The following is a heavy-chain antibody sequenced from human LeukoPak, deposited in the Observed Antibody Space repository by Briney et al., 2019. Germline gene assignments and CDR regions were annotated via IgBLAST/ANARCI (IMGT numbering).Heavy chain of an antibody. CDR3: SRHGYYYGSSGDGN. CDR2: IRDKANSYAT. V-gene: IGHV3-73*01. Sequence: PGGSLRLSCAASGFTFSGSAIHWVRQASGKGLEWVGRIRDKANSYATAYAASLKGRFTISRDDSKNTAYPQMNSLKTEDTAVYYCSRHGYYYGSSGDGNWGQGTLVTVSS. J-gene: IGHJ4*02. D-gene: IGHD3-22*01. CDR1: GFTFSGSA.